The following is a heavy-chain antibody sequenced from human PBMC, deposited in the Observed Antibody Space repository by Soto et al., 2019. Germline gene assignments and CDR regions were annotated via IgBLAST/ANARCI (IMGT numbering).Heavy chain of an antibody. CDR2: ISNKAYRGST. V-gene: IGHV3-49*03. Sequence: GGSLRLSCTASGFTFGDYALSWFRQAPGKGLEWVALISNKAYRGSTVYAASVKSRFTISRDDSKSIAYLQMDSLKPEDTGVYYCTANLGTGWYVAYWGRGTLVTVSS. J-gene: IGHJ4*02. D-gene: IGHD6-19*01. CDR3: TANLGTGWYVAY. CDR1: GFTFGDYA.